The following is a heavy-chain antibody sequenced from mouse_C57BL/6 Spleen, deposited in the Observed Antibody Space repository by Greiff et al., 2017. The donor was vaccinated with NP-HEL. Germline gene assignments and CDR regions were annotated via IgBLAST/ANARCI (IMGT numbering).Heavy chain of an antibody. CDR2: ILPGSGST. D-gene: IGHD1-1*01. Sequence: QVQLQQSGAELMKPGASVKLSCKATGYTFTGYWIEWVKQRPGHGLEWIGEILPGSGSTNYNEKFKGKATFTADTSTNTTDMQPSSLTTEDSTIYYGARPNTTVVDHAMDDWGQGTSVTVSS. V-gene: IGHV1-9*01. CDR3: ARPNTTVVDHAMDD. J-gene: IGHJ4*01. CDR1: GYTFTGYW.